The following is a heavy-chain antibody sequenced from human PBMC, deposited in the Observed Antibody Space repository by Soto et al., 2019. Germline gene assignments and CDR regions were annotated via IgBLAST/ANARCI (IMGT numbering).Heavy chain of an antibody. Sequence: GGSLRLSXAASGFTFSRYWMHWVRQAPGKGLVWVSRINSDGSSTSYADSVKGRFTISRDNAKNTLYLQMNSLRAEDTAVYYCARMDTAMAIPIEYWGQGTLVTVSS. D-gene: IGHD5-18*01. CDR1: GFTFSRYW. J-gene: IGHJ4*02. V-gene: IGHV3-74*01. CDR2: INSDGSST. CDR3: ARMDTAMAIPIEY.